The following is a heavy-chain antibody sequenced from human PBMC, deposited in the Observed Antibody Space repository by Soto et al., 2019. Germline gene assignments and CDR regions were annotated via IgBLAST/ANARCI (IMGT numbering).Heavy chain of an antibody. CDR3: AKDLLVAVDFYAFDL. Sequence: PGGSLRLSCAASGFTFSSYAMSWVRQAPGKGLEWVSAISGSGGSTYYADSVKGRFTISRDNSKNTLYLQMNSLRAEDTAVYYCAKDLLVAVDFYAFDLWGQGTMVTVSS. CDR1: GFTFSSYA. D-gene: IGHD2-15*01. CDR2: ISGSGGST. V-gene: IGHV3-23*01. J-gene: IGHJ3*01.